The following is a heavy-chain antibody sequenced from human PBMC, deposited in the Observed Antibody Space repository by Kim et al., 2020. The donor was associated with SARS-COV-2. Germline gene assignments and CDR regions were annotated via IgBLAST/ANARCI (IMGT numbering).Heavy chain of an antibody. D-gene: IGHD5-18*01. J-gene: IGHJ6*02. V-gene: IGHV3-73*01. CDR2: IRSKANSYAT. CDR1: GFTFSGSA. CDR3: TRQREVLQLWLGSYYYYGMDV. Sequence: GGSLRLSCAASGFTFSGSAMHWVRQASGKGLEWVGRIRSKANSYATAYAASVKGRFTISRDDSKNTAYLQMNSLKTEDTAVYYCTRQREVLQLWLGSYYYYGMDVWGQGTTVTVSS.